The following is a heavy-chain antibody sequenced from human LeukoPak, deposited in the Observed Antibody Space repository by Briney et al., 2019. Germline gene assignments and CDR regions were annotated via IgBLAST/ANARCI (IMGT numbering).Heavy chain of an antibody. CDR1: GFTFNTYA. J-gene: IGHJ2*01. Sequence: PGGSLRLSCAASGFTFNTYAMSWVRQAPGKGLEWVSSISDTGGSTYYADSVRGRFTISRDNSKSTLYLQMNSLRAEDTAVYFCARDLEPGIAAAGTYFDLWGRGTLVTVSS. D-gene: IGHD6-13*01. CDR3: ARDLEPGIAAAGTYFDL. CDR2: ISDTGGST. V-gene: IGHV3-23*01.